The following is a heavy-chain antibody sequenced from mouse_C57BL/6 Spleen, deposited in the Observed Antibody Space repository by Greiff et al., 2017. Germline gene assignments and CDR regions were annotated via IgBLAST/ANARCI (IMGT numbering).Heavy chain of an antibody. D-gene: IGHD1-1*01. CDR3: ARSEEIRTVVARNYAMDY. CDR1: GYTFTDYY. J-gene: IGHJ4*01. V-gene: IGHV1-26*01. CDR2: IHPNNGGT. Sequence: EVQLQQSGPELVKPGASVKISCKASGYTFTDYYMNWVKQSHGKSLEWIGAIHPNNGGTSYNQKFKGKATLTVDKSSSTAYLELRSLTSEDSAVYYCARSEEIRTVVARNYAMDYWGQGTSVTVSS.